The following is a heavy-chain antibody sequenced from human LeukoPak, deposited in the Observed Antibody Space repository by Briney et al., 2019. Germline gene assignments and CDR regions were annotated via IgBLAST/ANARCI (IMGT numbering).Heavy chain of an antibody. D-gene: IGHD3-9*01. CDR3: ARASEVGYDILTGYRY. CDR1: GYTFTGYY. CDR2: INPNSGGT. Sequence: GASVKVSCKASGYTFTGYYMHWVRQAPGQGLEWMGWINPNSGGTNYAQKFQGWVTMTRDTSASTAYMELSSLRSEDTAVYYCARASEVGYDILTGYRYWGQGTLVTVSS. J-gene: IGHJ4*02. V-gene: IGHV1-2*04.